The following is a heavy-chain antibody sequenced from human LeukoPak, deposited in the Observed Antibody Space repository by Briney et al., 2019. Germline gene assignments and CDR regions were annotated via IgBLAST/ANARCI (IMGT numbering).Heavy chain of an antibody. J-gene: IGHJ4*02. V-gene: IGHV3-33*01. CDR1: GFTFSSYG. D-gene: IGHD3-10*01. Sequence: PGRSLRPSCAASGFTFSSYGMHWVRQAPGKGLEWVAVIWYDGSNKYYADSVKGRFTISRDNSKNTLYLQMNSLRAEDTAVYYCAREWFGELLPDYWGQGTLVTVSS. CDR2: IWYDGSNK. CDR3: AREWFGELLPDY.